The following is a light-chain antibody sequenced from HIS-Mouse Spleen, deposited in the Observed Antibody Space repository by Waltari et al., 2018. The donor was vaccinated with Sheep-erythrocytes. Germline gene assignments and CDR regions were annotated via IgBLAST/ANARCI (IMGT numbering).Light chain of an antibody. CDR3: QQYNNWPPPYT. CDR1: QRVSSN. J-gene: IGKJ2*01. CDR2: GAS. Sequence: STRASQRVSSNLAWYQQKPDQAPRLLIYGASTRATGIPARFSGSGSGTEFTLTISSMQSEDFAVYYGQQYNNWPPPYTFGQGTKLEIK. V-gene: IGKV3-15*01.